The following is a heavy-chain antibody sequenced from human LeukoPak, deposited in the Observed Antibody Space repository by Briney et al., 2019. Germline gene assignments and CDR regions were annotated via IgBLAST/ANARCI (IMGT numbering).Heavy chain of an antibody. CDR3: ARTAARRFDY. Sequence: ASVKVSCKASGYTFPSYFMHWVRQAPGQGLEWMGIINPAGGSTTYAQKFQGRVTMTRDTSTSTVYMELSSLRSDDTAVYYCARTAARRFDYWGQGTLVTVSS. V-gene: IGHV1-46*01. D-gene: IGHD6-6*01. J-gene: IGHJ4*02. CDR1: GYTFPSYF. CDR2: INPAGGST.